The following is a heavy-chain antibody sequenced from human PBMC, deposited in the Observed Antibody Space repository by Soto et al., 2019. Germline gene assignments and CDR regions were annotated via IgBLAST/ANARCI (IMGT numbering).Heavy chain of an antibody. CDR3: ARGRELGSPFDY. D-gene: IGHD7-27*01. CDR2: IYHSGST. J-gene: IGHJ4*02. V-gene: IGHV4-30-2*01. Sequence: PSETLSLTCAVSGGSISSGGYSWSWIRQPPGKGLEWIGYIYHSGSTYYNPSLKSRVTISVDRSKNQFSLKLGSVTAADTAVYYCARGRELGSPFDYWGQGTLVTVSS. CDR1: GGSISSGGYS.